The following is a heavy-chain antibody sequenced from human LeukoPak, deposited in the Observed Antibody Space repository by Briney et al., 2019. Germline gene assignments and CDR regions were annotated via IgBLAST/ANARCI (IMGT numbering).Heavy chain of an antibody. J-gene: IGHJ3*02. D-gene: IGHD3-10*01. CDR3: ARRWGSGIRGAFDI. Sequence: ASVKDSCKASGYTFTTYDISWVRQAPGQGLEWMGWISGNNGKTNYAKKFQVRVTMTTDTSTSTTYMELRSLRSDDTAIYYCARRWGSGIRGAFDIWGQGTMVTVSS. V-gene: IGHV1-18*01. CDR1: GYTFTTYD. CDR2: ISGNNGKT.